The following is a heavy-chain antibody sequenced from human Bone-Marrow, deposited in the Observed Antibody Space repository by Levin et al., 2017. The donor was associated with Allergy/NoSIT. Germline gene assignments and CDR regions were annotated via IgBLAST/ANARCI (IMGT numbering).Heavy chain of an antibody. D-gene: IGHD5-18*01. V-gene: IGHV3-15*05. J-gene: IGHJ4*02. CDR2: IKSKSDGGTT. Sequence: GGSLRLSCAASGFIFSNAWLTWVRQSPGKGLEWLGRIKSKSDGGTTDYAAPVKGRFTISRDNSKNTLYLEMDSLRVEDTAVYYCATRRLLHTLDYWGQGTLVTVSS. CDR1: GFIFSNAW. CDR3: ATRRLLHTLDY.